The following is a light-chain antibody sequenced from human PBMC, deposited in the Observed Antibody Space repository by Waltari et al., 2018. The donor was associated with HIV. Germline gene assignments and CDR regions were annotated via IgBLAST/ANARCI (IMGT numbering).Light chain of an antibody. V-gene: IGLV1-44*01. CDR1: GSNIRSNY. CDR2: NDD. CDR3: AAWDDTLKVYV. J-gene: IGLJ1*01. Sequence: QSVLAQPPSVSGAPGQRVTISCSGSGSNIRSNYVNWYQQLPVTAPRVLIYNDDQGPSGGPARFSGSKAGTTASLAISGLQSEDEADYYCAAWDDTLKVYVFGTGTKVTVL.